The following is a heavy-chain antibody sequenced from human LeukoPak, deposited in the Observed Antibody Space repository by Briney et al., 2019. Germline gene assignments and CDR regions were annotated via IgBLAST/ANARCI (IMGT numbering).Heavy chain of an antibody. CDR1: GGSISSYY. CDR3: AGDGYRTTWYYY. Sequence: SEALSLTGTVSGGSISSYYWSWIRQPAGKGLAWIGQIYTNGRTDYNPSLKSRVTISVDKAKNQFSLKLTSVTTADTAAYYCAGDGYRTTWYYYWGQGTPVTVSS. V-gene: IGHV4-4*07. D-gene: IGHD6-13*01. J-gene: IGHJ4*02. CDR2: IYTNGRT.